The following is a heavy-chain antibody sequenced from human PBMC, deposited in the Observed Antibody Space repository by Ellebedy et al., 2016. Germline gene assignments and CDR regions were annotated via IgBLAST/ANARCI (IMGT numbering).Heavy chain of an antibody. CDR3: AKGRGRQWLEEFDS. Sequence: GESLKISXGASGFIFSTYAMSWVRQAPGKGLEWVSSIRGSDGHIYYADSVKGRFTISRDNSRNTLYLQMDSLRPEDTAVYYCAKGRGRQWLEEFDSWGQGTLVTVSS. CDR2: IRGSDGHI. CDR1: GFIFSTYA. J-gene: IGHJ4*02. V-gene: IGHV3-23*01. D-gene: IGHD6-19*01.